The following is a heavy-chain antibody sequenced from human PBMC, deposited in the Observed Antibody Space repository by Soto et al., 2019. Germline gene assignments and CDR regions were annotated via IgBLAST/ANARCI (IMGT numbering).Heavy chain of an antibody. D-gene: IGHD2-15*01. CDR3: ASVFVVVVERYYYYVMDV. Sequence: PSETLSLTCTVSGGSISSGDYYWSWIRQPPGKGLEWIGYIYYSGSTYYNPSLKSRVTISVDTSKNQFSLKLSSVTAADTAVYYCASVFVVVVERYYYYVMDVWGQGTTVTVSS. J-gene: IGHJ6*02. V-gene: IGHV4-30-4*01. CDR1: GGSISSGDYY. CDR2: IYYSGST.